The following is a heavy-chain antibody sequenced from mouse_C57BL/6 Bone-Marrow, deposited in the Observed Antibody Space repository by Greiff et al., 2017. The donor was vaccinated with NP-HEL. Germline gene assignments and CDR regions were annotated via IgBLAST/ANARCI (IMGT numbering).Heavy chain of an antibody. J-gene: IGHJ2*01. CDR1: GFTFSDYG. CDR3: ARSITTVVVSFDY. V-gene: IGHV5-17*01. Sequence: EVHLVESGGGLVKPGGSLKLSCAASGFTFSDYGMHWVRQAPEKGLEWVAYISSGSSTIYYADTVKGRFTISRDNAKNTLFLQMTSLRSEDTAMYYCARSITTVVVSFDYWGQGTTLTVSS. D-gene: IGHD1-1*01. CDR2: ISSGSSTI.